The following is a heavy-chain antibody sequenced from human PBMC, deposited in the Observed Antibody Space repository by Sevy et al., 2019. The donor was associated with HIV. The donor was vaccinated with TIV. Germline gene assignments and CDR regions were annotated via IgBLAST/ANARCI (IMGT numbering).Heavy chain of an antibody. CDR1: DGSMSSYY. Sequence: SETLSFTCTVSDGSMSSYYWSWIRQPPGKGLEWIGYIYYNGNTNYNPSLESRVTMSIHTSMKQFSLKLRSVTAADTAMYYCARGTRDGYNLYFDSWGQGTLVTVSS. D-gene: IGHD5-12*01. V-gene: IGHV4-59*01. CDR3: ARGTRDGYNLYFDS. J-gene: IGHJ4*02. CDR2: IYYNGNT.